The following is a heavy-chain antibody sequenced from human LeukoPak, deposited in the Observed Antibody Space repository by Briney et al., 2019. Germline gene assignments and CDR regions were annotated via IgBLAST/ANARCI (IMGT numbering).Heavy chain of an antibody. CDR2: MNPNRGNT. J-gene: IGHJ6*02. CDR1: GYTFPSYD. D-gene: IGHD3-3*01. CDR3: PRGGSARLLGWLSYYYYGMDF. Sequence: ASVKVSCKASGYTFPSYDINWVRQATGQGPEWMGWMNPNRGNTGYAQKSQGRVTMTMNTSISTAYMELSSLRSEGTAVYYCPRGGSARLLGWLSYYYYGMDFWGQGTTVTVS. V-gene: IGHV1-8*01.